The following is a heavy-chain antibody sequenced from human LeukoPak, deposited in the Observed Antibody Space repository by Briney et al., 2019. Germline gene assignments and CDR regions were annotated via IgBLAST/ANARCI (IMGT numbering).Heavy chain of an antibody. Sequence: SETLSLTCTVPGGSISSYYWSWIRQPPGKGLEWIGYIYYSGSTTYNPSLKSRVTISVDTSKNQFSLKLSSVTAADTAVYYCARAPHYYGSVYYFDYWGQGTLVTVSS. D-gene: IGHD3-10*01. CDR3: ARAPHYYGSVYYFDY. CDR1: GGSISSYY. CDR2: IYYSGST. J-gene: IGHJ4*02. V-gene: IGHV4-59*01.